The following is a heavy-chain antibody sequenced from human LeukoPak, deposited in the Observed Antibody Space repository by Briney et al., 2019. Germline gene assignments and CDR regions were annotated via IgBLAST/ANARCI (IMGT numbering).Heavy chain of an antibody. CDR3: ARWPGGYFDAVGFDY. J-gene: IGHJ4*02. D-gene: IGHD3-9*01. CDR2: IYYSGST. CDR1: GGSISSYY. V-gene: IGHV4-59*12. Sequence: SETLSLTCTVSGGSISSYYWSWIRQPPGKGLEWIGYIYYSGSTNYNPSLKSRVTISVDTSKNQFSLKLSSVTAADTAAYYCARWPGGYFDAVGFDYWGQGTLVTVSS.